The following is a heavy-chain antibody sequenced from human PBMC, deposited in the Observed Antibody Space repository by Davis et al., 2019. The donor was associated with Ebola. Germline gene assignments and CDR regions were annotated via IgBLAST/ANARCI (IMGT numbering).Heavy chain of an antibody. CDR2: MNPNSGNT. J-gene: IGHJ6*02. CDR1: GYTFTGYY. CDR3: ARGGSYYDFWSGYNYYGMDV. V-gene: IGHV1-8*02. D-gene: IGHD3-3*01. Sequence: ASVTVSCKASGYTFTGYYMHWVRQAPGQGLEWMGWMNPNSGNTGYAQKFQGRVTMTRNTSISTAYMELSRLRSEDTAVYYCARGGSYYDFWSGYNYYGMDVWGQGTTVTVSS.